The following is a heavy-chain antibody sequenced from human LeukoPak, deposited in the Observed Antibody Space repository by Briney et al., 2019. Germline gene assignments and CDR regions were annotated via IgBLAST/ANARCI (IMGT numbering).Heavy chain of an antibody. J-gene: IGHJ4*02. V-gene: IGHV3-74*01. CDR2: INSDGSST. Sequence: SGGSLRLSCAASGFTFSSYWMHWVRQAPGKGLVWVSRINSDGSSTSYADSVKGRFTISRDNAKNTLYLQMNSLRAEDTAVYYCARASSGSEYYFDYWGQGTLVTVSS. D-gene: IGHD3-22*01. CDR3: ARASSGSEYYFDY. CDR1: GFTFSSYW.